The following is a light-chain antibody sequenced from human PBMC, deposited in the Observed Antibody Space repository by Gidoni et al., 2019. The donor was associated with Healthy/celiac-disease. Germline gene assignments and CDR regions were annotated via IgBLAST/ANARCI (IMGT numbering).Light chain of an antibody. Sequence: EIVLTQSPGTLSLSPGKRATLSCRASQSVSSSYLARYQQKPGQAPRLLIYGASSRATGIPDRFSGSGSGTDFTLTISRLEPEDFAVYYCQQYGSSPWTFGQGTKVEIK. CDR1: QSVSSSY. CDR3: QQYGSSPWT. V-gene: IGKV3-20*01. J-gene: IGKJ1*01. CDR2: GAS.